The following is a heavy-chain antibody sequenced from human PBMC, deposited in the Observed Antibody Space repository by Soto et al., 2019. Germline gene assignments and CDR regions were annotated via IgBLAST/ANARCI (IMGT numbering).Heavy chain of an antibody. CDR1: GGSFSHYT. CDR2: IIPILGVA. J-gene: IGHJ3*01. Sequence: QVQLVQSGAEVKKPGSSVKVSCKASGGSFSHYTIAWVRQAPGQGLEWMGRIIPILGVAHYAQSFQGRVTFTADKPTYTAYMELTSLRSEVTAVYYCARDGNTGYDYAFNLWGQGTMVTVS. CDR3: ARDGNTGYDYAFNL. D-gene: IGHD5-12*01. V-gene: IGHV1-69*08.